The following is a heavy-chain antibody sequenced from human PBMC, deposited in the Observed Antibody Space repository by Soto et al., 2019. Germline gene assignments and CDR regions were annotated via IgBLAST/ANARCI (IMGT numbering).Heavy chain of an antibody. D-gene: IGHD6-19*01. J-gene: IGHJ4*02. V-gene: IGHV3-9*01. CDR2: ISWNSGSI. CDR1: GFTFDDYA. Sequence: EVQLVESGGGLVQPGRSLRLSCAASGFTFDDYAMLWVAQAPGKGLEWVSGISWNSGSIGYADSVKGRFTISRDNAKNSLYLQMNSLRAEDTALYYCAKDRGLVLSFYFDYWGQGTLVTVSS. CDR3: AKDRGLVLSFYFDY.